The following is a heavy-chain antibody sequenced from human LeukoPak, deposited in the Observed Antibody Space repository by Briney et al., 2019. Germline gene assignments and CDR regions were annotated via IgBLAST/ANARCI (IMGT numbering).Heavy chain of an antibody. V-gene: IGHV5-51*01. CDR3: ARASTPRYISGEDY. D-gene: IGHD6-19*01. J-gene: IGHJ4*02. Sequence: GESLKISCKGSGYSFTSYWIGWVRQMPGKVLEWMGIIYPGDSDTRYRPSFQGQVTISAATSISTAYLQWSSLKASDTAMYYCARASTPRYISGEDYWGQGTLVTVSS. CDR1: GYSFTSYW. CDR2: IYPGDSDT.